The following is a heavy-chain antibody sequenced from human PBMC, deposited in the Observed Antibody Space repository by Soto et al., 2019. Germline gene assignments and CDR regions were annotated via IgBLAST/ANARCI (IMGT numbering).Heavy chain of an antibody. CDR2: ISGGASDK. J-gene: IGHJ4*02. Sequence: EVQLVESGGRLVQPGGSLRLSCAASGFMFSAYWMSWVRQNPGKGLEWVATISGGASDKFYVDSVKGRFTISRDDSKNTLYLQMDSLRDKDTAVYYCVREDWHRFDSWGQGTLFTVSS. CDR3: VREDWHRFDS. V-gene: IGHV3-7*01. CDR1: GFMFSAYW. D-gene: IGHD2-21*01.